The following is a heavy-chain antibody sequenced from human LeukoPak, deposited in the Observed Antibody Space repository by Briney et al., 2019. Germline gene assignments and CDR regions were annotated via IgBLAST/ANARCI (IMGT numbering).Heavy chain of an antibody. CDR3: ARRYSGVMQGYFDY. D-gene: IGHD5-12*01. CDR2: MNPNSGNT. J-gene: IGHJ4*02. V-gene: IGHV1-8*01. CDR1: GYTFSSHD. Sequence: ASVKVSCKAAGYTFSSHDINWVRQATGQGLEWMGWMNPNSGNTGYAQKFQGRVTMTRDTSISTAYMELSSLRSEDTAVYYCARRYSGVMQGYFDYWGQGTLVTVSS.